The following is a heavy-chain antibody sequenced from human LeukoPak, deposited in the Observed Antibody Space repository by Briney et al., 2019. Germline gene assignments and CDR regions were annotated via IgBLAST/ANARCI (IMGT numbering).Heavy chain of an antibody. CDR1: GFTFSSYW. D-gene: IGHD3-22*01. V-gene: IGHV3-74*01. CDR2: INRDGSST. CDR3: ARDRSSVFDY. J-gene: IGHJ4*02. Sequence: GGSLRLSCAASGFTFSSYWMHWVRQGPGKGLVWVSRINRDGSSTTHADSVKGRFTISRDNAKNMLYLQMNSLRAEDTAVYYCARDRSSVFDYWGQGTPVTVSS.